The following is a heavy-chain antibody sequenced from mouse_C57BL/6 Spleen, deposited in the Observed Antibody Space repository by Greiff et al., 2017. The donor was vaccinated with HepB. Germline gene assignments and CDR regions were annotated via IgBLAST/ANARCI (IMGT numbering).Heavy chain of an antibody. CDR2: IDPETGGT. V-gene: IGHV1-15*01. J-gene: IGHJ1*03. CDR1: GYTFTDYE. CDR3: TSSYSNFSFWYFDV. D-gene: IGHD2-5*01. Sequence: VQLQQSGAELVRPGASVTLSCKASGYTFTDYEMHWVKQTPVHGLEWIGAIDPETGGTAYNQKFKGKAILTADKSSSTAYMELRSLTSEYSAVYYCTSSYSNFSFWYFDVWGTGTTVTVSS.